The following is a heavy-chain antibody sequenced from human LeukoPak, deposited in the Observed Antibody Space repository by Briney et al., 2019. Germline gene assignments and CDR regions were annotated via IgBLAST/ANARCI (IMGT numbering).Heavy chain of an antibody. CDR2: ISVGGDFT. V-gene: IGHV3-64*02. J-gene: IGHJ3*02. D-gene: IGHD6-25*01. CDR1: GYTFSTYA. Sequence: GGSLRLSCAASGYTFSTYARHWVRQAPGKGLEYVSAISVGGDFTYYAVSMKDRFTISRDDSKNTLYLQLGGLRAGDMAVYCCVRGVSGLDLISIAAAGNDAFDIWGQGTMVTVSS. CDR3: VRGVSGLDLISIAAAGNDAFDI.